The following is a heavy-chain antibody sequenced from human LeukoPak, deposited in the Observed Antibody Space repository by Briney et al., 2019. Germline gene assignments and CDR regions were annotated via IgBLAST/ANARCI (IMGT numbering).Heavy chain of an antibody. D-gene: IGHD1-26*01. CDR2: ISWNSGVI. Sequence: GGSLRLSCAASGFTFDDYAMHWVRQAPGKGLEWVSGISWNSGVIGYADSVKGRFSISRDNAKNSLYLQMNSLRAEDMALYYCAKDFRGSYFHNMDVWGKGTTVTVSS. CDR1: GFTFDDYA. V-gene: IGHV3-9*03. J-gene: IGHJ6*03. CDR3: AKDFRGSYFHNMDV.